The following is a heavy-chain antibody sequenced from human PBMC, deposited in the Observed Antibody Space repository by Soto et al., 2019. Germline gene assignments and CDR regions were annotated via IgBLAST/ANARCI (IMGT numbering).Heavy chain of an antibody. D-gene: IGHD3-22*01. V-gene: IGHV4-31*03. J-gene: IGHJ5*02. Sequence: QVQLQESGPGLVKPSQTLSLTCTVSGASISSGDYYWSWIRQHPGKGLEWIGYIYYSGSTYYNPSLKSRLTISIDTSKIPFSLKLSSVTAADTAVYYCARSYDRSGYYYGSNWFAPWGQVTLVTVSS. CDR3: ARSYDRSGYYYGSNWFAP. CDR2: IYYSGST. CDR1: GASISSGDYY.